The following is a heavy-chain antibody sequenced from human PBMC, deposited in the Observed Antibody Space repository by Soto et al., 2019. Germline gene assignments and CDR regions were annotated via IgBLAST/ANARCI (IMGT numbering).Heavy chain of an antibody. CDR2: ISSSGSTI. J-gene: IGHJ4*02. CDR1: GFTFSDYY. D-gene: IGHD6-19*01. CDR3: ARAMTPLQIAVATPPVGY. V-gene: IGHV3-11*01. Sequence: GGSLRLSCAASGFTFSDYYMSWIRQAPGKGLEWVSYISSSGSTIYYADSVKGRFTISRDNAKNSLYLQMNSLRAEDTAVYYCARAMTPLQIAVATPPVGYWGQGTLVTVSS.